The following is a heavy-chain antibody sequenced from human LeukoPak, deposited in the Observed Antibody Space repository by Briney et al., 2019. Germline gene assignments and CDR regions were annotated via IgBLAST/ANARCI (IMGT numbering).Heavy chain of an antibody. Sequence: PGRSLRLSCAASGFTFSSYGMHWVRQAPGKGLEWVSSISASSNYIYYADSLKGRFTISRDNAKNSLYLQMNSLRAEDTAAYFCARGAGIAGGSYFDYWGQGTLVTVSS. V-gene: IGHV3-21*01. CDR2: ISASSNYI. CDR3: ARGAGIAGGSYFDY. J-gene: IGHJ4*02. D-gene: IGHD6-13*01. CDR1: GFTFSSYG.